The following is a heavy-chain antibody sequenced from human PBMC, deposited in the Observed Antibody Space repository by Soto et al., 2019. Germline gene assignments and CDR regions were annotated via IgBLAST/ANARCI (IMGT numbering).Heavy chain of an antibody. J-gene: IGHJ6*02. CDR3: TRGSCRGASCSWNYYYGMDV. D-gene: IGHD6-13*01. Sequence: GWSLRLACTSSGFTFVDYAMSWVRQAPGKGLEWVGFIRSKAYGGTTEYAASVKGRFTISRDDSKSIAYLQMNSLKTEDTAVYYCTRGSCRGASCSWNYYYGMDVWGQGTTVTVSS. CDR2: IRSKAYGGTT. CDR1: GFTFVDYA. V-gene: IGHV3-49*04.